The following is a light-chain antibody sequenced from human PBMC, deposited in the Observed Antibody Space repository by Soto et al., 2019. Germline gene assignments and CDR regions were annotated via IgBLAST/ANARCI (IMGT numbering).Light chain of an antibody. J-gene: IGKJ5*01. V-gene: IGKV1D-13*01. CDR3: QQFNNYRPVT. CDR2: DAS. Sequence: LTLSPASLSLSVSDRVTIKCRASQGISSALALYQQKPRKAPKLLIYDASSLESGVPSRCCGSGSGTDFTLTISSLQPEDFATYYCQQFNNYRPVTFGPGTRVEIK. CDR1: QGISSA.